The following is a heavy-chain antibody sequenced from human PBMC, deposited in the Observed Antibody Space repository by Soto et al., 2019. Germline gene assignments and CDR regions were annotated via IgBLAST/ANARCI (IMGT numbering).Heavy chain of an antibody. CDR3: AKAGESYYGSGSYSLPDY. CDR1: GFTFSSYG. Sequence: PGGSLRLSCAASGFTFSSYGMHWVRQAPGKGLEWVAVISYDGSNKYYADSVKGRFTISRDNSKNTLYLQMNSLRAEDTAVYYCAKAGESYYGSGSYSLPDYWGQGTLVTVSS. CDR2: ISYDGSNK. J-gene: IGHJ4*02. D-gene: IGHD3-10*01. V-gene: IGHV3-30*18.